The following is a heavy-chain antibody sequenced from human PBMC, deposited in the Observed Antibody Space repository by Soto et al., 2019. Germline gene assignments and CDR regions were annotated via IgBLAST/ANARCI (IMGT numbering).Heavy chain of an antibody. CDR2: IYNSGST. CDR1: GCSINTRTYY. CDR3: TRLVTAVSGKYYFYYMDV. Sequence: TETLSLTCSVSGCSINTRTYYLGCIRQPPRKVLEWIGNIYNSGSTYYNPSLESRVTISVDTSKNQFSLKRSSVIAADTAVYFCTRLVTAVSGKYYFYYMDVWGKGTTVTVSS. D-gene: IGHD3-10*01. J-gene: IGHJ6*03. V-gene: IGHV4-39*01.